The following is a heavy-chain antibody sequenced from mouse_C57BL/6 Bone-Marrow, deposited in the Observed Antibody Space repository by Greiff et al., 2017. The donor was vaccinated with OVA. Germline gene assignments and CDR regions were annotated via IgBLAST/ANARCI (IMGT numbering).Heavy chain of an antibody. Sequence: EVKLVESGGDLVKPGGSLKLSCAASGFTFSSYGMSWVRQTPDKRLEWVATISSGGSYTYYPDSVKGRFTLSRDNAKNTLYLQMSRLKSEDTALYYCARPYYYCRAGYYAMDYWGQGTSVTVSS. V-gene: IGHV5-6*01. J-gene: IGHJ4*01. D-gene: IGHD1-1*01. CDR2: ISSGGSYT. CDR3: ARPYYYCRAGYYAMDY. CDR1: GFTFSSYG.